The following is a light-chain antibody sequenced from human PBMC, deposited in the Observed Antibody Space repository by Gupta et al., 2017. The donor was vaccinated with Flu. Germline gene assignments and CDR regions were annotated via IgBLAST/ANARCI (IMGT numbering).Light chain of an antibody. Sequence: LGQTARITCGGNNIGSKNVHWYQQKPGQAPVLVIYRDSNRPSGIPERFSGSNSGNMATLTISRAQAGDEADYYCQVWDSSTDVVFGGGTKLTVL. CDR2: RDS. CDR3: QVWDSSTDVV. V-gene: IGLV3-9*01. CDR1: NIGSKN. J-gene: IGLJ2*01.